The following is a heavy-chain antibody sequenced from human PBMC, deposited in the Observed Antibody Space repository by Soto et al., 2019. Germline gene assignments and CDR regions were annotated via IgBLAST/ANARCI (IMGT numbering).Heavy chain of an antibody. D-gene: IGHD3-3*01. CDR1: GFTFSSYA. CDR2: ISGSGGST. V-gene: IGHV3-23*01. Sequence: PGGSLRLSCAASGFTFSSYAMSWVCQAPGKGLEWVSAISGSGGSTYYADSVKGRFTISRDNSKNTLYLQMNSLRAEDTAVYYCAKAYYDFWSGYLNWFDPWGQGTLVTVSS. CDR3: AKAYYDFWSGYLNWFDP. J-gene: IGHJ5*02.